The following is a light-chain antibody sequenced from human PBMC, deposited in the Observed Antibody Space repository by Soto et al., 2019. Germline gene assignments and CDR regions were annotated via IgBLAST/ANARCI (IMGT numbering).Light chain of an antibody. CDR3: QQFNSYPLT. V-gene: IGKV1-13*02. J-gene: IGKJ4*01. Sequence: IPLTQSPSSLSASVGDKVTISCRASQAINSALAWCQQRPGKAPMVLIYDASILESGVPSRFSGSGSGTDFTLTMSSLQPEDFATYYCQQFNSYPLTFGGGTKVEIE. CDR1: QAINSA. CDR2: DAS.